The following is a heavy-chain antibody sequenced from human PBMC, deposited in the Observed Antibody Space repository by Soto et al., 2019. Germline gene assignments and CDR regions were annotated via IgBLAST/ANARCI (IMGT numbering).Heavy chain of an antibody. V-gene: IGHV3-30-3*01. Sequence: QVQLVESGGGVVQPGRSLRLSCAASGFTFSSYAMHWVRQAPGKGLEWVTVISYDGSNKYYADSVKGRFTISRDNSKNTLYLQMNSVRAEDTAVYYCSRDLQGGIGWYVFDYLGQGTLGTGSS. CDR1: GFTFSSYA. J-gene: IGHJ4*02. CDR3: SRDLQGGIGWYVFDY. CDR2: ISYDGSNK. D-gene: IGHD6-19*01.